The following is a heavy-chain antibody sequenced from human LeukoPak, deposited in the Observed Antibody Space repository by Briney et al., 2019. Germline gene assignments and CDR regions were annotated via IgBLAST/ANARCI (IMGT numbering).Heavy chain of an antibody. V-gene: IGHV3-23*01. CDR3: AIARLLWFGEFTEPFDY. J-gene: IGHJ4*02. CDR2: ISGSGGST. D-gene: IGHD3-10*01. Sequence: GESLRLSCAASGFTFSSYAMSWVRQAPGKGLEWVSAISGSGGSTYYADSVKGRFTISRDNSKNTLYLQMNSLRAEDTAVYYCAIARLLWFGEFTEPFDYWGQGTLVTVSS. CDR1: GFTFSSYA.